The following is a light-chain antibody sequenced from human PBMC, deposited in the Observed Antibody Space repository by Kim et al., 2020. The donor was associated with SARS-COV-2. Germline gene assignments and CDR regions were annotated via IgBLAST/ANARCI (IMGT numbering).Light chain of an antibody. Sequence: GQRVTISCSGSSSNIGSNTVNWYQQLPGTAPKLRIYSNNQRPSGVPDRFSGSKSGTSASLAISGLQSEDEADYYCAAWDESLNAGVFGGGTQLTVL. CDR3: AAWDESLNAGV. CDR2: SNN. J-gene: IGLJ2*01. CDR1: SSNIGSNT. V-gene: IGLV1-44*01.